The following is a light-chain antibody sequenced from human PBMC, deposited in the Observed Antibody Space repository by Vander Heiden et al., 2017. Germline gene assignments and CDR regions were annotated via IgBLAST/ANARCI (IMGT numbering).Light chain of an antibody. CDR1: QSVRGTY. V-gene: IGKV3-20*01. CDR2: GAS. Sequence: EIVLTQPPGTLSLSPGDRVTLPCRASQSVRGTYLGWSQPKGGQAPRLLMTGASRRATGSPGRFSGSVSVTDCTLTITRLEPEDCAVYYSHQNASLPVTFGGGTKVDIK. J-gene: IGKJ4*01. CDR3: HQNASLPVT.